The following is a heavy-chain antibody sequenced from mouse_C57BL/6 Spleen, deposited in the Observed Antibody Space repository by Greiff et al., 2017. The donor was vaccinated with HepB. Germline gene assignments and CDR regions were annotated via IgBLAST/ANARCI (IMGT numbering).Heavy chain of an antibody. J-gene: IGHJ1*03. CDR3: ARGSMVTPYWYFDV. CDR1: GYTFTDYN. Sequence: VQLQQSGPELVKPGASVKIPCKASGYTFTDYNMDWVKQSHGKSLEWIGDINPNNGGTIYNQKFKGKATLTVDKSSSTAYMELRSLTSEDTAVYYCARGSMVTPYWYFDVWGTGTTVTVSS. V-gene: IGHV1-18*01. D-gene: IGHD2-2*01. CDR2: INPNNGGT.